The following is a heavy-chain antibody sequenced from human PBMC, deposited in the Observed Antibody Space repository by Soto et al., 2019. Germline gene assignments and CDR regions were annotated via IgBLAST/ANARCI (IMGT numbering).Heavy chain of an antibody. CDR1: GFIFSSYA. Sequence: EVQLLESGGGLVQPGGSLRLSVAAPGFIFSSYAMGWVRQAPGKGLEWVSAMSGGGDNAYYADSVKGRFTIARGNSKNLLTLQMKSLRAEDTAIYYCARFFAAGTRGYLDSWGQGTLVTVSS. V-gene: IGHV3-23*01. D-gene: IGHD3-3*01. J-gene: IGHJ4*02. CDR2: MSGGGDNA. CDR3: ARFFAAGTRGYLDS.